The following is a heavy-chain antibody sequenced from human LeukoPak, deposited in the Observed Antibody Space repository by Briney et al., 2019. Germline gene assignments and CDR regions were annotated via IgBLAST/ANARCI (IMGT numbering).Heavy chain of an antibody. D-gene: IGHD6-13*01. J-gene: IGHJ4*02. V-gene: IGHV3-23*01. Sequence: PGGSLRLSCAASGFTFSTDAMSWVRQAPGKGLEWVSTISGNGGTTYYADSVKGRFTISRDNSKNTLYLQMNSLRVEDTAVYYCAKPPPDSSSWLFDYWGQGTLVTVSS. CDR1: GFTFSTDA. CDR2: ISGNGGTT. CDR3: AKPPPDSSSWLFDY.